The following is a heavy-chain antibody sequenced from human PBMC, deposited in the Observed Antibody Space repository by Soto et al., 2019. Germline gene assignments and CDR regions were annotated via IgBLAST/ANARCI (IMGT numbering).Heavy chain of an antibody. J-gene: IGHJ4*02. CDR1: GASLSGYY. Sequence: ETLSLTSAVYGASLSGYYLSWIRQPPGKGLEWIGEINHSGNTNCNPSLKSRVTISVDTSKNQFSLTLSSVTAADTAVYYCARGAAARSTVGCWGQGALVTVSS. V-gene: IGHV4-34*01. CDR3: ARGAAARSTVGC. D-gene: IGHD6-25*01. CDR2: INHSGNT.